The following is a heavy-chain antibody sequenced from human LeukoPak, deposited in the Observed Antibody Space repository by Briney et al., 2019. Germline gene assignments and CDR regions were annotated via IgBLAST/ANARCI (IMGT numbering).Heavy chain of an antibody. V-gene: IGHV4-38-2*02. CDR1: TYSISSNCY. CDR2: IHHSGST. J-gene: IGHJ6*03. D-gene: IGHD5-18*01. Sequence: PSETLSLTCTVSTYSISSNCYWGWIRQPPGKGLEWIGSIHHSGSTYDNLSLKSRVTMSVDTSKSQFSLSLSSVTAADTAAYYCARVTGYSEGYLYYMDVWGKGTTVTVSS. CDR3: ARVTGYSEGYLYYMDV.